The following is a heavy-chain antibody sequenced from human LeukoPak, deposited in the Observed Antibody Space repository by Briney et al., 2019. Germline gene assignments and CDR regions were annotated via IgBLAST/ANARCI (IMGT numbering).Heavy chain of an antibody. CDR3: ARAESSGWYEWFDP. V-gene: IGHV3-11*01. J-gene: IGHJ5*02. CDR2: ISSSGSTI. D-gene: IGHD6-19*01. CDR1: GFTSSDYY. Sequence: PGGSLRLSCAASGFTSSDYYMSWIRQAPGKGLEWVSYISSSGSTIYYADSVKGRFTISRDNAKNSLYLQMNSLRAEDTAVYYCARAESSGWYEWFDPWGQGTLVTVSS.